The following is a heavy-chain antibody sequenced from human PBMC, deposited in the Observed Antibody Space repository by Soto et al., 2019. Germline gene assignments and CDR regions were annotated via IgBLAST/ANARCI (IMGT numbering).Heavy chain of an antibody. Sequence: GGSLRLSCAASGFTFSSYAMHWVRQAPGKGLEYVSAIINNGGSTFYANSVKGRFTISRDNSKNTLYLQMGSLRAEDMAVYYCARADNGGDYPYWGQGTLVTVSS. CDR2: IINNGGST. J-gene: IGHJ4*02. V-gene: IGHV3-64*01. D-gene: IGHD2-21*02. CDR1: GFTFSSYA. CDR3: ARADNGGDYPY.